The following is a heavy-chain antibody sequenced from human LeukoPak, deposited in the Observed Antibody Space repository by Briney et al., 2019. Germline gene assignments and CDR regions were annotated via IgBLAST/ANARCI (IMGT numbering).Heavy chain of an antibody. V-gene: IGHV3-30-3*01. CDR3: ATDRFSGSYEPPNAFDI. D-gene: IGHD1-26*01. Sequence: GGSLRLSCAASGFTFSSYAMHWARQAPGKGLEWVAVISYDGSNKYYADSVKGRFTISRDNSKNTLYLQMNSLRAEDTAVYYCATDRFSGSYEPPNAFDIWGQGTMVTVSS. J-gene: IGHJ3*02. CDR1: GFTFSSYA. CDR2: ISYDGSNK.